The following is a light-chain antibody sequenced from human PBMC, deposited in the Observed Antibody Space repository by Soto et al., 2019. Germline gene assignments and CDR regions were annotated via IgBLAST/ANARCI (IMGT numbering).Light chain of an antibody. CDR2: GAS. Sequence: EIVLTQSPGTLSLSPCEIATLSCSSSQSVSSRYLGWYQQRPGQAPRLLIYGASSRATGIPDRFSGSGSGTDFTLTISRLEPEDFAVYYCHQYDNSPLTFGGGTKVDIK. CDR3: HQYDNSPLT. CDR1: QSVSSRY. J-gene: IGKJ4*01. V-gene: IGKV3-20*01.